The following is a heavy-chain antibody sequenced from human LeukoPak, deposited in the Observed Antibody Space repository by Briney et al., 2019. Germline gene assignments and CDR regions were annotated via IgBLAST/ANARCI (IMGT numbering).Heavy chain of an antibody. CDR2: ISSDGTST. CDR3: ARVLRGEDY. CDR1: GFTFSNYW. J-gene: IGHJ4*02. Sequence: GGSLRLSCAASGFTFSNYWMRWVRQAPGKGLVWVSRISSDGTSTSYADSVKGRFTISRDNAKNTLYLQMNSLRAEDTAVYYCARVLRGEDYWGQGALVTVSS. D-gene: IGHD3-10*01. V-gene: IGHV3-74*01.